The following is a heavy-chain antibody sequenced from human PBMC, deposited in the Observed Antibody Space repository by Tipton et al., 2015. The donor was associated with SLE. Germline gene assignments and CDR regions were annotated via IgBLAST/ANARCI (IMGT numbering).Heavy chain of an antibody. J-gene: IGHJ6*03. CDR3: AREGCSSTSCYGYHYMDV. CDR2: INHVGST. V-gene: IGHV4-34*01. CDR1: GGSFSAYY. Sequence: TLSLTCAVYGGSFSAYYWSWIRQPPGKGLEWIGEINHVGSTNDNPSLRSRVTISVDTSKNQFSLRLRSVTAADTAVYYCAREGCSSTSCYGYHYMDVWGKGTTVTVSS. D-gene: IGHD2-2*01.